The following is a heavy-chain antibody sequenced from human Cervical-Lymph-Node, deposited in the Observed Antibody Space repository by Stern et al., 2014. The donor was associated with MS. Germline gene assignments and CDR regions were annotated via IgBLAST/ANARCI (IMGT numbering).Heavy chain of an antibody. CDR3: ARGPGSSGWPDY. V-gene: IGHV3-33*01. D-gene: IGHD6-19*01. CDR2: IWYDGSNK. Sequence: QVTPVGSGGGVGRAGRSLRLSCAASGVTFRSYGMHWVRQAPGKGLEWVAVIWYDGSNKYYADSVKGRFTISRDNSKNTLYLQMNSLRAEDTAVYYCARGPGSSGWPDYWGQGTLVTVSS. J-gene: IGHJ4*02. CDR1: GVTFRSYG.